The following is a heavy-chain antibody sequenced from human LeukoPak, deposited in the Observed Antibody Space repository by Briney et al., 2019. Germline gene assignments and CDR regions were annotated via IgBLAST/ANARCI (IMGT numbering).Heavy chain of an antibody. J-gene: IGHJ6*03. V-gene: IGHV3-15*01. Sequence: GGSLRLSCAASGFTFSNAWMSWVRQAPGKGLEWVGRIKSKTDGGTTDYAAPVKGRFTISRDDSKNTLYLQMNSLKTEDTAVYYCTTEDILTGYYNVFGSGYYYYYMDVWGKGTTVTISS. D-gene: IGHD3-9*01. CDR3: TTEDILTGYYNVFGSGYYYYYMDV. CDR2: IKSKTDGGTT. CDR1: GFTFSNAW.